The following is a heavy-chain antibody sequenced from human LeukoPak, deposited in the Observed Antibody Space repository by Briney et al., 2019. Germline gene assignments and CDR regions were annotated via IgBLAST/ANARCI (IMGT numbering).Heavy chain of an antibody. CDR3: AKDPRGRIQIWTMDV. Sequence: GGSVRLSCAASGFTFSSYAMHWVRQAPGKGLEWVAVISYHGDNQYYADSVKGRFTISRDNSRNTLSLEMNSLRAEDTAVYYCAKDPRGRIQIWTMDVWGQGTTVTVSS. V-gene: IGHV3-30-3*01. CDR2: ISYHGDNQ. CDR1: GFTFSSYA. D-gene: IGHD5-18*01. J-gene: IGHJ6*02.